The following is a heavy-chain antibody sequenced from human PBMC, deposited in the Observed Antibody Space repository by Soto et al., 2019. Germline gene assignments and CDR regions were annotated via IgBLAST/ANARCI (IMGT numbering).Heavy chain of an antibody. J-gene: IGHJ4*02. V-gene: IGHV3-7*05. Sequence: PGGSLRLSCAASGFTFSTSWMNWVRQTPGKGLEWVATINPDGSVIYYVDSVKGRFTISRDNVNNSLFLQMNTLRAEDTATFYCARDSAFGCFDYWGQGIQVTVSS. CDR2: INPDGSVI. D-gene: IGHD3-10*01. CDR3: ARDSAFGCFDY. CDR1: GFTFSTSW.